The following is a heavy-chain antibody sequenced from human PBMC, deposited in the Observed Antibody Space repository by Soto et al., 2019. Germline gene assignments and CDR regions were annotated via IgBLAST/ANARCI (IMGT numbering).Heavy chain of an antibody. CDR1: GFTFTSSA. V-gene: IGHV1-58*01. Sequence: SVKVSCKASGFTFTSSAVQWVRQARGQRLEWIGWIVVGSGNTNYAQKFQERVTITRDMSTSTAYMQLSSLRSEDTAVYYCAAVPYYYDSSAYYFDYWGQGTLVTVSS. CDR2: IVVGSGNT. J-gene: IGHJ4*02. CDR3: AAVPYYYDSSAYYFDY. D-gene: IGHD3-22*01.